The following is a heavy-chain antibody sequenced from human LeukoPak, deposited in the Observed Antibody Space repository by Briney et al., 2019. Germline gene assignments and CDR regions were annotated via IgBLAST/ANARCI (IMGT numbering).Heavy chain of an antibody. V-gene: IGHV1-69*04. Sequence: SVKVSCKASGGTFSSYAISWVRQAPGQGLEWMGRIIPILGIANYAQKFQGRVTMTRNTSISTAYMELSSLRSEDTAVYYCARGGGSYGFDYWGQGTLVTVSS. CDR1: GGTFSSYA. D-gene: IGHD1-26*01. J-gene: IGHJ4*02. CDR2: IIPILGIA. CDR3: ARGGGSYGFDY.